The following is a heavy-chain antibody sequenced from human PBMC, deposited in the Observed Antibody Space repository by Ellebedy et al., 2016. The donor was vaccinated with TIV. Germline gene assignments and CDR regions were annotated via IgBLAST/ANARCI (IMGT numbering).Heavy chain of an antibody. V-gene: IGHV1-69*06. D-gene: IGHD3-22*01. J-gene: IGHJ4*02. CDR1: GYTFTSYD. Sequence: SVKVSCXASGYTFTSYDINWVRQAPGQGLEWMGGIIPIFGTANYAQKFQGRVTITADKSTSTAYMELSSLRSEDTAVYYCARGGLKYYYDSSGYYPNFWGQGTLVTVSS. CDR2: IIPIFGTA. CDR3: ARGGLKYYYDSSGYYPNF.